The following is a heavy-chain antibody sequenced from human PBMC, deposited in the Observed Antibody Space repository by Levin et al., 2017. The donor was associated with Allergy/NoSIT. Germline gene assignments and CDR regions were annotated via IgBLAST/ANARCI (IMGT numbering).Heavy chain of an antibody. Sequence: GESLKISCKASGYTFTGYYMHWVRQAPGQGLEWMGRINPNSGGTDYAQKFQGRVTMTRDTSISTAYMELSRLRSDDTAVYYCARGAVAGTYYYGMDVWGQGTTVTVSS. V-gene: IGHV1-2*06. D-gene: IGHD6-19*01. CDR3: ARGAVAGTYYYGMDV. CDR2: INPNSGGT. J-gene: IGHJ6*02. CDR1: GYTFTGYY.